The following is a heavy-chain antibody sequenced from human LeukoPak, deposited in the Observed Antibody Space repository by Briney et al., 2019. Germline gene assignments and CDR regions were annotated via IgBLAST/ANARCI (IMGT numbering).Heavy chain of an antibody. CDR2: IYYSGST. Sequence: SETLSLTCTVSGDSLSSGNYYWSWIRQPPGKGLEWIGYIYYSGSTSYNPSLKSRVTMSLDTSKNQFSLRLSSLTAADTAVYYCARGPSGASPHFFDYWGQGTLVTVSS. CDR1: GDSLSSGNYY. D-gene: IGHD2-15*01. CDR3: ARGPSGASPHFFDY. V-gene: IGHV4-30-4*01. J-gene: IGHJ4*02.